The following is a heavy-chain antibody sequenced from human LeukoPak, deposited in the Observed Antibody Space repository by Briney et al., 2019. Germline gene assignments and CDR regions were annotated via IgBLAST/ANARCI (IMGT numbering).Heavy chain of an antibody. Sequence: SETLSLTCTVSGVSISSYYWSWIRQPPGKGLEWIGFIYHSGSTNYNPSLRSRVTISVDTSKNQFSLKLSSVTAADTAVYYCARDRDSSGYYYAFDYWGQGTLVTVSS. CDR1: GVSISSYY. D-gene: IGHD3-22*01. CDR2: IYHSGST. CDR3: ARDRDSSGYYYAFDY. J-gene: IGHJ4*02. V-gene: IGHV4-59*01.